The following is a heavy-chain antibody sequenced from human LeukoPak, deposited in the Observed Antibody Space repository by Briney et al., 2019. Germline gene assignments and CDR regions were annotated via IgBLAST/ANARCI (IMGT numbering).Heavy chain of an antibody. V-gene: IGHV3-30*02. D-gene: IGHD6-13*01. CDR2: IRYDGSNK. J-gene: IGHJ3*01. CDR3: ANPRIAAAGITP. CDR1: GFTFSSYG. Sequence: PGGSLRLSCAASGFTFSSYGMHWVRQAPGKGLEWVAFIRYDGSNKYYADSVKGRFTISRDNSKNTLYLQMNSLRAEDTAVYYCANPRIAAAGITPWGQGTTVTVSS.